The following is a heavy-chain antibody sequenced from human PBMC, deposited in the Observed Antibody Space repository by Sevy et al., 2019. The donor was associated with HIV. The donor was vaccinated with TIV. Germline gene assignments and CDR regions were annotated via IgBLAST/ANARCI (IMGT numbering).Heavy chain of an antibody. Sequence: GGSLRLTCAASGFTFTTYGMNWVRQAPGKGLEWVSSITASGNYVYYADSVKGRFTISRDNAKNSLYLQINSLRADDTAIYYCTRGGGCNGGTCYYIDLWVQRTLVTVSS. CDR3: TRGGGCNGGTCYYIDL. J-gene: IGHJ4*02. CDR1: GFTFTTYG. CDR2: ITASGNYV. V-gene: IGHV3-21*01. D-gene: IGHD2-15*01.